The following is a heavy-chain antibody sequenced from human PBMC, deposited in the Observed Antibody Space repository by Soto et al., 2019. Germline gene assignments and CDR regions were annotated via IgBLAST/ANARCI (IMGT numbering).Heavy chain of an antibody. CDR2: LSPSGGET. D-gene: IGHD4-17*01. V-gene: IGHV3-23*01. CDR3: AHPRGYGVFDAYDI. CDR1: GFTFSTYA. J-gene: IGHJ3*02. Sequence: PGGGLRLACVASGFTFSTYAMSGVRQAPGKGLEWVSALSPSGGETYYADSVKGRFTISRDNSMNALYLQMNSLRVEDTAVYYCAHPRGYGVFDAYDIWGQGTMVTVSS.